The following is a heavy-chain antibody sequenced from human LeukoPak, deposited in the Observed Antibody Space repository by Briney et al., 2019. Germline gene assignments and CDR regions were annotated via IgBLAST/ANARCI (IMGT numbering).Heavy chain of an antibody. CDR1: GFTFSSYA. D-gene: IGHD1-26*01. J-gene: IGHJ4*02. CDR3: ATEVGRTAFEY. CDR2: ISYDGSNK. Sequence: GSLRLSCAASGFTFSSYAMHWVRQAPGKGLEWVAVISYDGSNKYYADSVKGRFTISRDNSKNTLYLQMNSLRTDDTAVYYCATEVGRTAFEYWGQGTPVTVSS. V-gene: IGHV3-30-3*01.